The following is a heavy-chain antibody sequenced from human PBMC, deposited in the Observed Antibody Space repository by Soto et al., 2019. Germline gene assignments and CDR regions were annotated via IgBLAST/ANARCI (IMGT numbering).Heavy chain of an antibody. CDR2: IYYSGST. Sequence: PSETLSLTCTVSGGSISSSSYYWGWIRQPPGKGLEWIGSIYYSGSTYYNPSLKSRVTISVDTSKNQFSLKLSSVTAADTAVYYCARHSGYDNYYYYMDVWGKGTTVTVSS. J-gene: IGHJ6*03. D-gene: IGHD5-12*01. CDR3: ARHSGYDNYYYYMDV. V-gene: IGHV4-39*01. CDR1: GGSISSSSYY.